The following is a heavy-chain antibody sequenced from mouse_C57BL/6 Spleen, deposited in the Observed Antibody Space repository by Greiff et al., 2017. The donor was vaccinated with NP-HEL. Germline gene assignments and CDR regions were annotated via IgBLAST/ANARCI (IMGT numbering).Heavy chain of an antibody. V-gene: IGHV1-26*01. D-gene: IGHD1-1*01. CDR3: ARRPTEAFDY. CDR2: IIPNNGGT. CDR1: GYTFTDYY. J-gene: IGHJ2*01. Sequence: VQLQQSGPELVKPGASVKISCKASGYTFTDYYMNWVKQSHGKSLEWSGDIIPNNGGTSYNQKFKGKATLTVDKSSSTSYMELRSLTSEDSAVYYCARRPTEAFDYWGQGTTLTVSS.